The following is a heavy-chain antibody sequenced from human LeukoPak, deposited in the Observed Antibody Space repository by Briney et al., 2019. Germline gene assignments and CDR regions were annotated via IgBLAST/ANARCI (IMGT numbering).Heavy chain of an antibody. V-gene: IGHV4-61*02. CDR1: GGSISSGSYY. D-gene: IGHD6-19*01. Sequence: SQTLSLTCTVSGGSISSGSYYWSWIRQPAGKGLEWIGRIYTSGSTNYNPSLKSRVTISVDTSKNQFSLKLSSVTAADTAVYYCAREGSSGWYKGYYYYVDVWGKGTTVTVSS. J-gene: IGHJ6*03. CDR3: AREGSSGWYKGYYYYVDV. CDR2: IYTSGST.